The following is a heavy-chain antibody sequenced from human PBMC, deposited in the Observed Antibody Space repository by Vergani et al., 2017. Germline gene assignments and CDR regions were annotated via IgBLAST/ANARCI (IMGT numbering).Heavy chain of an antibody. CDR1: GFTFSSYS. CDR2: ISSSSSYI. J-gene: IGHJ4*02. CDR3: AGGGAMVRGVPDC. V-gene: IGHV3-21*01. Sequence: EVQLVESGGGLVKPGGSLRLSCAASGFTFSSYSMNWVRQAPGKGLEWVSSISSSSSYINYADSVKGRFTISRDNAKNSLYLQMNSLRAEDTAVYYCAGGGAMVRGVPDCWGQGTLVTVSS. D-gene: IGHD3-10*01.